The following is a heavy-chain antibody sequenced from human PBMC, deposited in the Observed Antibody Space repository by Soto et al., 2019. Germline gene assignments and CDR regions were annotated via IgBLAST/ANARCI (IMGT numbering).Heavy chain of an antibody. J-gene: IGHJ6*02. CDR3: ANDNHGMDV. Sequence: EVQLLESGGGLVQPGGSLRLSCAASGFTFSSSAMSWVRQAPGKGLEWVSAISGSGGSTYYADSVKGRFTISRDTSKNTLHLQMNSLRAEDTAVYYCANDNHGMDVWGQGTTVTVSS. CDR1: GFTFSSSA. V-gene: IGHV3-23*01. CDR2: ISGSGGST.